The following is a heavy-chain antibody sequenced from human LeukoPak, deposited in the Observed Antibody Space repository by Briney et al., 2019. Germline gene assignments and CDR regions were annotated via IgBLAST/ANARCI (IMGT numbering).Heavy chain of an antibody. Sequence: SETLSLTCTVSGGSISNTLYYWAWIRQPPGKGLESIGSIYYSGSTYYNPSLKSRVTISVDTSKNQFSLKLSSVTAADTAVYYCARDRSSWRFYDYWGQGTLVTVSS. CDR2: IYYSGST. V-gene: IGHV4-39*07. J-gene: IGHJ4*02. CDR1: GGSISNTLYY. CDR3: ARDRSSWRFYDY. D-gene: IGHD6-13*01.